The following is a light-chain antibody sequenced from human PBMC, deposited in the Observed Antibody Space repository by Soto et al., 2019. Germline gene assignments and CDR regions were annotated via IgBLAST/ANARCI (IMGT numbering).Light chain of an antibody. CDR3: QQYGTSPPLT. V-gene: IGKV3-20*01. CDR2: GAS. CDR1: QTVNNNY. J-gene: IGKJ4*01. Sequence: IVLMQSPGTLSLSPGERATLSCRASQTVNNNYLAWYQQKPGQATRLLIDGASSRATGIPDRFSGSGSGTDFTLTISRLEPEEFAVYYCQQYGTSPPLTFGGGTKVEIK.